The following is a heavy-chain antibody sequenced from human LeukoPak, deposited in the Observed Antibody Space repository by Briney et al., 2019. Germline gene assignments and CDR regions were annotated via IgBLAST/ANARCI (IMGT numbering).Heavy chain of an antibody. V-gene: IGHV3-7*03. J-gene: IGHJ4*02. D-gene: IGHD3-9*01. CDR1: RFTFSSYW. CDR3: ARGYYDILTGYTFDY. CDR2: IKQDGSEK. Sequence: PGGSLRLSCAASRFTFSSYWMSWVRQAPGKGLEWVANIKQDGSEKYYVDSVKGRFTISRDNAKNSLYLQMNSLRAEDTAVYYCARGYYDILTGYTFDYWGQGTPVTVSS.